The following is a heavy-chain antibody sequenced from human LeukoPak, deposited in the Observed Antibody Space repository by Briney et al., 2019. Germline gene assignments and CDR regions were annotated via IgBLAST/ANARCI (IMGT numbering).Heavy chain of an antibody. CDR2: ISPDKGDT. Sequence: ASVKVSCKSSGYTFTGYGIRWLRQAPGQGLEWMGWISPDKGDTNYAQKFQGWVTMTTDTSTSTAYMELRKLRSDDTAVYYCAREWGDERIIADYWGQGTLVTVSS. D-gene: IGHD2-21*02. CDR1: GYTFTGYG. V-gene: IGHV1-18*04. J-gene: IGHJ4*02. CDR3: AREWGDERIIADY.